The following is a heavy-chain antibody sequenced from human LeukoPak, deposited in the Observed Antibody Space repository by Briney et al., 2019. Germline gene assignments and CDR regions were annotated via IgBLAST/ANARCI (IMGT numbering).Heavy chain of an antibody. CDR3: ARTKRGYDAFDI. D-gene: IGHD3-10*01. Sequence: PGGSLRLSCVASGFTFSSSWMSWVRRAPGKGLEWVANIKQDGSEKYYVDSVKGRFTISRDNGKNSLYLQMNSLRAEDTAVYYCARTKRGYDAFDIWGQGTVVTVSS. J-gene: IGHJ3*02. V-gene: IGHV3-7*04. CDR2: IKQDGSEK. CDR1: GFTFSSSW.